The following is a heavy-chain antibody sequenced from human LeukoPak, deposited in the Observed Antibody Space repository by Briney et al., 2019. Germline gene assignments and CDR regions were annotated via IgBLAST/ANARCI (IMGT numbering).Heavy chain of an antibody. V-gene: IGHV1-8*01. D-gene: IGHD3-10*01. CDR3: ARSGLLWFVEFAIMDV. Sequence: ASGKVSCKASGYTFTSYDINWVRQATGQGLEWMGWMNPNSGNTGYAQKFQGRVTMTRNTSISTAYMELSSLRSEDTAVYYCARSGLLWFVEFAIMDVWGQGTTVTVSS. CDR2: MNPNSGNT. J-gene: IGHJ6*02. CDR1: GYTFTSYD.